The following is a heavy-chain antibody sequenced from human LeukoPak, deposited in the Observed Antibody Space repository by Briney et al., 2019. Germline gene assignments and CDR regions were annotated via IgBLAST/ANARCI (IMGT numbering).Heavy chain of an antibody. V-gene: IGHV4-61*02. D-gene: IGHD6-19*01. CDR3: ARGRAGRLSASNWFDP. J-gene: IGHJ5*02. Sequence: PSETLSLTCTVSGDSLSSGNFYWTWIRQPAGKGLEWIGRIYTNGDTSYNPSLKSRVTILLDTSQNHFSLRLSSLTATDTAVYYCARGRAGRLSASNWFDPWGHGTLVTVSS. CDR2: IYTNGDT. CDR1: GDSLSSGNFY.